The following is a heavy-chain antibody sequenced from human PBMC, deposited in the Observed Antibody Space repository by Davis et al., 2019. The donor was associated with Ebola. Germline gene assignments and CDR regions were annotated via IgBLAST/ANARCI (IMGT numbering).Heavy chain of an antibody. V-gene: IGHV4-59*12. CDR2: IYYSGST. CDR1: GGSISSYY. J-gene: IGHJ4*02. CDR3: ARTGSGYSYGYGFDY. Sequence: SETLSLTCTVSGGSISSYYWSWIRQPPGKGLEWIGYIYYSGSTNYNPSLKSRVTISVDKSKNQFSLKLSSVTAADTAVYYCARTGSGYSYGYGFDYWGQGTLVTVSS. D-gene: IGHD5-18*01.